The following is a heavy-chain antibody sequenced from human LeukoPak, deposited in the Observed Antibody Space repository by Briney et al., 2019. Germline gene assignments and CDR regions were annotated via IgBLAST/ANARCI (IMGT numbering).Heavy chain of an antibody. CDR1: GYTFTSYG. J-gene: IGHJ4*02. CDR3: AKTYYYDSSGYLWNYFDY. Sequence: ASVKVSCKASGYTFTSYGISWVRQAPGQGLEWMGWISAYNGNTNYAQKLQGRVTMTTDTSTSTADMELRSLRSDDTAVYYCAKTYYYDSSGYLWNYFDYWGQGTLVTVSS. D-gene: IGHD3-22*01. V-gene: IGHV1-18*01. CDR2: ISAYNGNT.